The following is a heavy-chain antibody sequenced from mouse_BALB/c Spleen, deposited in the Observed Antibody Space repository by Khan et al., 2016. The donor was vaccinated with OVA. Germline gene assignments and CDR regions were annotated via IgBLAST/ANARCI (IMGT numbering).Heavy chain of an antibody. CDR2: ISPGSGDT. Sequence: QVQLQQSGTELARPGASVNLSCKASGYTFTDFYINWVKQRSGQGLEWIGEISPGSGDTYYNEKFKGQDTLTADKSSSTAYMQLSSLTSEASAVYFCARRNYFGYTFAYWGQGTLVTVSA. CDR3: ARRNYFGYTFAY. J-gene: IGHJ3*01. V-gene: IGHV1-77*01. D-gene: IGHD1-2*01. CDR1: GYTFTDFY.